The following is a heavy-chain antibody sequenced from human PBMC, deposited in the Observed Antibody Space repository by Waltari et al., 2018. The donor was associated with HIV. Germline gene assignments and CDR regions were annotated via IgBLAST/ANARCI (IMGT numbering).Heavy chain of an antibody. CDR3: ARKGGVAVVAADYYSYYGMDV. J-gene: IGHJ6*02. D-gene: IGHD2-15*01. V-gene: IGHV4-4*02. Sequence: QVRLQESGPGLVRPSGTLSLTCGVSGGSISTSSWWSWVRRSPGKGLEWIAEIFHSGSTNYSPSLESRVTISLDKSKNQFSLNLTSVTAADTAVYYCARKGGVAVVAADYYSYYGMDVWGQGTTVTVSS. CDR1: GGSISTSSW. CDR2: IFHSGST.